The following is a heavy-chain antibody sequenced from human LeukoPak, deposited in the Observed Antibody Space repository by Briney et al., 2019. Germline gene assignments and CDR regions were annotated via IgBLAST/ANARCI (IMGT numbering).Heavy chain of an antibody. Sequence: GGSLRLSCAASGFDFGSYDMHWVRQAPGKGLKWVAIIWLDGSATYYGDSVKGRFTVSRDNSNNTLYLQMNSLRVEDTAVYYCARDLNREDFDYWGQGTLVAVSS. CDR3: ARDLNREDFDY. CDR2: IWLDGSAT. D-gene: IGHD1-14*01. CDR1: GFDFGSYD. J-gene: IGHJ4*02. V-gene: IGHV3-33*01.